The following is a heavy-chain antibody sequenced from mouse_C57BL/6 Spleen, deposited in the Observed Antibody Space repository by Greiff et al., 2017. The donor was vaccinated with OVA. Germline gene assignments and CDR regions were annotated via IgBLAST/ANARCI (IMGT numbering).Heavy chain of an antibody. CDR3: AKGHLYDYEWGFCFDY. D-gene: IGHD2-4*01. CDR1: GYAFSSSW. CDR2: IYPGDGDT. J-gene: IGHJ2*01. Sequence: VQLQQSGPELVKPGASVKISCKASGYAFSSSWMNWVKQRPGKGLEWIGRIYPGDGDTNYNGRFKGKATLTADKSSSTAYMQLSSLTSEDSAVYFGAKGHLYDYEWGFCFDYWAKAPLSQSPQ. V-gene: IGHV1-82*01.